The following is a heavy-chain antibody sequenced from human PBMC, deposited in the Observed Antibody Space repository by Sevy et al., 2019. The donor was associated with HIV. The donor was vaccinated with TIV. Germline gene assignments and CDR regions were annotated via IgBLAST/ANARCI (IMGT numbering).Heavy chain of an antibody. Sequence: EGSLRLSCAASGFTFSSYAMSWVLQAPGKELEWVSAISGSGGNTYYADSVKGRFTISRDNSKNTLYLQMNSLRAEDKAVYYCAKPYYYDSGESDYGMDVWGQGTTVTVSS. CDR2: ISGSGGNT. V-gene: IGHV3-23*01. D-gene: IGHD3-22*01. CDR3: AKPYYYDSGESDYGMDV. CDR1: GFTFSSYA. J-gene: IGHJ6*02.